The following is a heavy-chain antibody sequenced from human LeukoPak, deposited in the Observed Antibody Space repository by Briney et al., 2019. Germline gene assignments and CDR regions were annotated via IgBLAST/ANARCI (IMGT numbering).Heavy chain of an antibody. CDR3: AKGGYYDSRGYPSDY. CDR2: IRYDGSNK. V-gene: IGHV3-30*02. CDR1: GFTFSSFG. J-gene: IGHJ4*02. D-gene: IGHD3-22*01. Sequence: GWSLRLSCAASGFTFSSFGMYWVRQAPGKGLEGVAFIRYDGSNKHYADSVKGRFTISRDNSKNTLYLQMNSLRAEDTVLYYCAKGGYYDSRGYPSDYWGQGTLVTVSS.